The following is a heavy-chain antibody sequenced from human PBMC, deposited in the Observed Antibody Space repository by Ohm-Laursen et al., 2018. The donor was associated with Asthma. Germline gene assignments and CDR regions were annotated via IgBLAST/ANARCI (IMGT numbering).Heavy chain of an antibody. J-gene: IGHJ4*02. V-gene: IGHV3-21*04. CDR3: AAGPDY. CDR1: GYTFSRYS. D-gene: IGHD6-13*01. Sequence: GSLRLSCTASGYTFSRYSIHWVRQIPGKGLEWVASISTASSFIYYADSVRGRFTTSRDNARNSVYLQMNSLRAEDTALYYCAAGPDYWGQGTLVTVSS. CDR2: ISTASSFI.